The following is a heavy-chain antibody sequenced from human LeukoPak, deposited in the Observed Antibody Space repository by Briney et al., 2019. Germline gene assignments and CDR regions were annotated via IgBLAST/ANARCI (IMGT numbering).Heavy chain of an antibody. Sequence: SETLSLTCTVSGGSISSSSYYWGWIRQPPGKGLEWIGSIYYSGSTYYNPSLKSRVTISVDTSKNQFSLKLSSVTAADTAVYYCARDVWFGDYYYYMDVWGKGTTVTVSS. V-gene: IGHV4-39*07. D-gene: IGHD3-10*01. CDR1: GGSISSSSYY. CDR3: ARDVWFGDYYYYMDV. J-gene: IGHJ6*03. CDR2: IYYSGST.